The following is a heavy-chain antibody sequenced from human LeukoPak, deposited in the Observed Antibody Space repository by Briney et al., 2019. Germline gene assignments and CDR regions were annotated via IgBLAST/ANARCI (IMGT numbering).Heavy chain of an antibody. V-gene: IGHV3-30*18. D-gene: IGHD1-26*01. Sequence: GGSLRLSCAAPGFTFSSYGTHWVRQAPGKGLEWVAVISYDGSNKYYADSVKGRFTISRDNSKNTLYLQMNSLRAEDTAVYYCAKGGSYFDQYYFDYWGQGTLVTVSS. CDR3: AKGGSYFDQYYFDY. CDR1: GFTFSSYG. CDR2: ISYDGSNK. J-gene: IGHJ4*02.